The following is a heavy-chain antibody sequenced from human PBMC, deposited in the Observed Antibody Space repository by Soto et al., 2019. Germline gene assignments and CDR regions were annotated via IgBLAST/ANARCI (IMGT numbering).Heavy chain of an antibody. Sequence: GESLKISCKGSGYSFTSYWISWVRQMPGKGLEWMGRIDPSDSYTNYSPSFQGHVTISADKSISTAYLQWSSLKASDTAMYYCARQMIGRSSSWYEDGMDVWGQGTTVTVSS. CDR3: ARQMIGRSSSWYEDGMDV. V-gene: IGHV5-10-1*01. J-gene: IGHJ6*01. CDR2: IDPSDSYT. D-gene: IGHD6-13*01. CDR1: GYSFTSYW.